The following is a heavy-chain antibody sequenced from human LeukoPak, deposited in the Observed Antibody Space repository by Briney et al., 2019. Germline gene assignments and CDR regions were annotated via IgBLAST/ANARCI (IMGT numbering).Heavy chain of an antibody. Sequence: PGGSLRLSCAASRFTISNAWMTWVRQAPGKGLEWVGRVMSKTDGGTTDYAAPVKGRFTISRDDSKNTLYLQMNSLKTEDTAVYYCTTDNRWEHVPNYWGQGTLVTVSS. J-gene: IGHJ4*02. CDR3: TTDNRWEHVPNY. D-gene: IGHD1-26*01. CDR1: RFTISNAW. V-gene: IGHV3-15*01. CDR2: VMSKTDGGTT.